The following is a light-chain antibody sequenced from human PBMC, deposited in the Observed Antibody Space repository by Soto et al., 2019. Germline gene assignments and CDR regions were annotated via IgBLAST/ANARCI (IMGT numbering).Light chain of an antibody. CDR1: QSISRW. CDR2: DAS. J-gene: IGKJ1*01. CDR3: QQYNNYLTWT. Sequence: IQMTQSPSTLSASVGDRVTITCRASQSISRWLAWYQQRPGKAPKILIFDASILKSGVPSRFSGSGSGTEFTLTISSLQPDDFATYYCQQYNNYLTWTFGQGTKVEVK. V-gene: IGKV1-5*01.